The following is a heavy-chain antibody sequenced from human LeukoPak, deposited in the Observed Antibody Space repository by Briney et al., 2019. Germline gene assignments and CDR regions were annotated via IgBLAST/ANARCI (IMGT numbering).Heavy chain of an antibody. Sequence: GGSLRLSCSASGFTFTNYGMTWIRQAPGRGLEWVSGISNGGTNTYYTDSVKGRFTISRDNSRNTLYLQMNSLRADDTARYYCAKDFVYGSRFPRPLDYWGQGTLVTVSS. CDR2: ISNGGTNT. J-gene: IGHJ4*02. V-gene: IGHV3-23*01. CDR3: AKDFVYGSRFPRPLDY. D-gene: IGHD3-3*01. CDR1: GFTFTNYG.